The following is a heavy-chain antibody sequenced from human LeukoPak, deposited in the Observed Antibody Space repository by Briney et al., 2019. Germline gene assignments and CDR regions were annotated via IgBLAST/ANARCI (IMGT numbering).Heavy chain of an antibody. CDR1: GYNFKTHA. Sequence: ASVKVSCKASGYNFKTHAMTWVRQAPGQGLEWMGWINTNTGNAGYAQGFTGRFVFSLDTSVSTAYLQISSLKAEDTAVYYCARSIGAAGYMDVWGKGTTVTVSS. J-gene: IGHJ6*03. CDR2: INTNTGNA. V-gene: IGHV7-4-1*02. CDR3: ARSIGAAGYMDV. D-gene: IGHD6-13*01.